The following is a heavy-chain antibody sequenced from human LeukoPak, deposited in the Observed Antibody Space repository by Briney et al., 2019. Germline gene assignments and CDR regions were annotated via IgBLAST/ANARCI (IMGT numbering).Heavy chain of an antibody. CDR3: ASYYYDSSGYDPHFDY. CDR2: IYYSGST. V-gene: IGHV4-31*11. Sequence: SETLSLTCVVSGGSISSGGYYWSWIRQHPGKGLEWIGYIYYSGSTYYNPSLKSRVTISVDTSKNQFSLKLSSVTAAGTAVYYCASYYYDSSGYDPHFDYWGQGTLVTVSS. J-gene: IGHJ4*02. CDR1: GGSISSGGYY. D-gene: IGHD3-22*01.